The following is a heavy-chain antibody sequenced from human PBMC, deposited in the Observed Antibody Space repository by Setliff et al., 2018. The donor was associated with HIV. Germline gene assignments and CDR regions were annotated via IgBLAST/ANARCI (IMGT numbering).Heavy chain of an antibody. CDR1: GYIFTSYY. Sequence: ASVKVSCKASGYIFTSYYIHWVRQAPGQALEWMGIINPSGGSISYAQKFQGRVTMTRDTSASTVFVELNSVRSEDTAVYYCARAGSGSPLILFDYWGQGTLVTVSS. CDR3: ARAGSGSPLILFDY. CDR2: INPSGGSI. J-gene: IGHJ4*02. V-gene: IGHV1-46*01. D-gene: IGHD1-26*01.